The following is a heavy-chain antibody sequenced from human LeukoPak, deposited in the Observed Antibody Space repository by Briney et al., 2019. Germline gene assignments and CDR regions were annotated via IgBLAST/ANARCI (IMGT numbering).Heavy chain of an antibody. CDR3: TTTLD. CDR2: IKSKTDGGTT. J-gene: IGHJ4*02. CDR1: GFTFRKAW. Sequence: GGSLRLSCAASGFTFRKAWMSWVRQAPGKGLEWVARIKSKTDGGTTEYAAPVKGRFTISRDHSKNTLYLQMDSLKTEDTGVYYCTTTLDWGQGTLVTVSS. V-gene: IGHV3-15*01.